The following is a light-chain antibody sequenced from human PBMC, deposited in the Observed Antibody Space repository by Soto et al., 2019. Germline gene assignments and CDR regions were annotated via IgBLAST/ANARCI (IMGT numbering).Light chain of an antibody. CDR1: HTISSSY. J-gene: IGKJ1*01. V-gene: IGKV3-20*01. CDR3: QWYLTSSPRT. Sequence: ENVLTQSPGTLSLSPGERATLSCRASHTISSSYLAGYQQKPGQVPRLLMYGISRRATGIPDRFSGSGSGTDFTLTITRLEPEDFAGDYCQWYLTSSPRTFGQGTKVEIK. CDR2: GIS.